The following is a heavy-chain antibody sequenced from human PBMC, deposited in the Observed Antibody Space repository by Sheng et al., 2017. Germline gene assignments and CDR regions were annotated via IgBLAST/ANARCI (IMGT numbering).Heavy chain of an antibody. CDR3: AKGLLRQQLRDNWFDP. CDR2: ISYDGTNK. D-gene: IGHD6-13*01. V-gene: IGHV3-30*04. Sequence: DLEESGGGVVQPGRSLRLSCEASGFTFSDYTMHWVRQAPGKGLEWVTLISYDGTNKYYADSVKGRFTISRDNSKNTLYLQMNSLRAEDTAVYYCAKGLLRQQLRDNWFDPWGQGTLVTVSS. J-gene: IGHJ5*02. CDR1: GFTFSDYT.